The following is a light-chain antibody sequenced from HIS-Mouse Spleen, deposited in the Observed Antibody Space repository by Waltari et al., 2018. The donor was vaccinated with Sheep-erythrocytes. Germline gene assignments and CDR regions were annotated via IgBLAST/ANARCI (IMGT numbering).Light chain of an antibody. CDR1: VLAKKY. CDR3: YSAADNNLV. V-gene: IGLV3-27*01. Sequence: SYELTQPSSVSVSPGQTARITCPGDVLAKKYARWFQQKPGQPPVLVIYKDSERPSGIPERFSGSSSGTTVTLTISGAQVEDEADYYCYSAADNNLVFGGGTKLTVL. J-gene: IGLJ3*02. CDR2: KDS.